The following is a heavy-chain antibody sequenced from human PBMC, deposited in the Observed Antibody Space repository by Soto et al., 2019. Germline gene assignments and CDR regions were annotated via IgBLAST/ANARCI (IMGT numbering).Heavy chain of an antibody. V-gene: IGHV4-39*01. CDR1: GGSISSSSYY. CDR2: IYYSGST. CDR3: ASAYCSSTSCYLFSWFDP. D-gene: IGHD2-2*01. Sequence: QLQLQESGPGLVKPSETLSLTCTVSGGSISSSSYYWGWIRQPPGKGLEWIGSIYYSGSTYYNPSLKSRVTISVDTSKNQFSLKLSSVTAADTAVYYCASAYCSSTSCYLFSWFDPWGQGTLVTVSS. J-gene: IGHJ5*02.